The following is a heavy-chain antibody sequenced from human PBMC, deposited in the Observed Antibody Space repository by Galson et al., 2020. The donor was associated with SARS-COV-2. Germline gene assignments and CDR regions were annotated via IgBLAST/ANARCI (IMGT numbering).Heavy chain of an antibody. Sequence: SETLSLTCAVYGGSFSGYYWSWIRQPPGKGLEWIGEINNSGSTNYNPSLKSRVIISVDTPKNQYSLKLSSVTAADTAVYYCARGSVVVAALWSYYYYYYMDVWGKGPTVTITS. CDR2: INNSGST. V-gene: IGHV4-34*01. D-gene: IGHD2-15*01. CDR1: GGSFSGYY. CDR3: ARGSVVVAALWSYYYYYYMDV. J-gene: IGHJ6*03.